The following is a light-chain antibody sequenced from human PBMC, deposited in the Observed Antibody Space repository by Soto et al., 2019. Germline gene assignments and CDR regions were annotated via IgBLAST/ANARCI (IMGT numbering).Light chain of an antibody. Sequence: QSALTQPASVSGSPGQSITISCTGTSSDVGAYNYVSWYQQHPAKVPKLMIYDVSNRPSGVSDRFSGSKSGNTASLTISGLQAEDEADYYCYSYTSSSTYVLGTGTKLTVL. CDR3: YSYTSSSTYV. V-gene: IGLV2-14*01. CDR1: SSDVGAYNY. J-gene: IGLJ1*01. CDR2: DVS.